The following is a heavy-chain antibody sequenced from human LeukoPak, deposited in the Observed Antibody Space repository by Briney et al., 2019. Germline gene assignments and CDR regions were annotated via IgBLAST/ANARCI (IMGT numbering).Heavy chain of an antibody. J-gene: IGHJ6*03. Sequence: GASVKVSCKASGGTFSSYAISWVRQAPGQGLEWMGGIIPIFGTANYAQKFQGRVTITTDESTSTAYMELSSLRSEDTAVYYCAGTTVATFLVYYYYMDVWGKGTTVTVSS. V-gene: IGHV1-69*05. CDR1: GGTFSSYA. D-gene: IGHD4-17*01. CDR3: AGTTVATFLVYYYYMDV. CDR2: IIPIFGTA.